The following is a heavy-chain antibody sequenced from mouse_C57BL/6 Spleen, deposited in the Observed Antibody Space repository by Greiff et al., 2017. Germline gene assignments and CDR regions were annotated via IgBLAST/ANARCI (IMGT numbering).Heavy chain of an antibody. CDR2: INPYNGGT. CDR3: ARFITTVPHAMDY. D-gene: IGHD1-1*01. J-gene: IGHJ4*01. CDR1: GYTFTDYY. Sequence: VQLQQSGPVLVKPGASVKMSCKASGYTFTDYYMNWVKQSHGKSLEWIGVINPYNGGTSYNQKFKGKATLTVDKSSSTAYMELNSLTSEDSAVYYCARFITTVPHAMDYWGQGTSVTVSS. V-gene: IGHV1-19*01.